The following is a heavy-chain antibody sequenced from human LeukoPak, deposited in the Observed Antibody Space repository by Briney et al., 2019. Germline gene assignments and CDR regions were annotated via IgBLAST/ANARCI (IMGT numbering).Heavy chain of an antibody. Sequence: PGRSLGLSCAGSGFIFNTYAMHWVRQDPGRGLDWVATISYDGNNKYYADSVRGRFTVSRDNSRNTLYLQMNTLRPDDTAVYYCARGPGDYYDILTGYFDYWGQGTLVTVSS. CDR3: ARGPGDYYDILTGYFDY. D-gene: IGHD3-9*01. CDR2: ISYDGNNK. CDR1: GFIFNTYA. V-gene: IGHV3-30-3*01. J-gene: IGHJ4*02.